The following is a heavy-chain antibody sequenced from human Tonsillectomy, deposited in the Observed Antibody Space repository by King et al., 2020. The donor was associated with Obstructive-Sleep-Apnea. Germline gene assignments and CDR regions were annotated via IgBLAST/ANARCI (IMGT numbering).Heavy chain of an antibody. CDR3: TKTTVLPWYFDL. CDR2: ISTRSTYI. CDR1: GFTFDSYI. V-gene: IGHV3-21*01. Sequence: VQLVESGGGLVKPGGSLRLSCAASGFTFDSYIMNWVRQAPGKGLEWVSSISTRSTYIYYADSVKGRFTISRDNAKNSLYLQMSSLRAEDTAVYYCTKTTVLPWYFDLWGRGTLVTVSS. J-gene: IGHJ2*01. D-gene: IGHD4-17*01.